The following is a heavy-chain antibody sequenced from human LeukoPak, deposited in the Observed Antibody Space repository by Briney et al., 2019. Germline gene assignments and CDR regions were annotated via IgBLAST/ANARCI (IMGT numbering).Heavy chain of an antibody. Sequence: KSSETLSLTCTVSGGSISTISHFWTWIRQPAGKGLEWIGRIYPSGSTNYNPSLKSRVTISLDTSKNQFSLKLSSVTAADTAVYYCARGGAWFGEFHSWGQGTLVTVSS. CDR1: GGSISTISHF. J-gene: IGHJ5*01. CDR3: ARGGAWFGEFHS. V-gene: IGHV4-61*02. D-gene: IGHD3-10*01. CDR2: IYPSGST.